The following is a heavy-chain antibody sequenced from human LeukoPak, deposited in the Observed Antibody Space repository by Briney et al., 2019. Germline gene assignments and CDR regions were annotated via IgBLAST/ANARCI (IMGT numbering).Heavy chain of an antibody. D-gene: IGHD6-13*01. J-gene: IGHJ4*02. V-gene: IGHV1-3*03. CDR2: INAGNGNT. CDR1: GYTFTSYA. Sequence: ASVKVSYKASGYTFTSYAMHWVRQAPGQRLEWMGWINAGNGNTKYSQEFQGRVTITRDTSASTAYMELSSLRSEDMAVYYCARDPYSSSWYYFDYWGQGTLVTVSS. CDR3: ARDPYSSSWYYFDY.